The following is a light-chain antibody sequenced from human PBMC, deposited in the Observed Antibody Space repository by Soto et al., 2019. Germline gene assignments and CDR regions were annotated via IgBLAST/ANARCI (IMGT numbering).Light chain of an antibody. CDR2: DAS. Sequence: DIQMTQSPSTLSASVGDRVSITCRASQRISNWLAWYQQRPGKAPKLLIYDASTLETGVPSRFSGSASGTEFTLTINCLQPDEFGCCSCKQYQSYLGTFGQGTKVAIK. CDR3: KQYQSYLGT. CDR1: QRISNW. J-gene: IGKJ1*01. V-gene: IGKV1-5*01.